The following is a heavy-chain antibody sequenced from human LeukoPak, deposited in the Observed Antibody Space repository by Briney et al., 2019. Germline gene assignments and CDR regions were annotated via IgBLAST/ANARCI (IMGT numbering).Heavy chain of an antibody. CDR3: ARVLESPWGAFDI. CDR1: GFTVSSNY. V-gene: IGHV3-53*01. D-gene: IGHD1-1*01. J-gene: IGHJ3*02. CDR2: IYSGGRT. Sequence: GGSLRLSCVVSGFTVSSNYMNWVRQAPGKGLEWVSVIYSGGRTYYADSVKGRFTISRDYSKNTLYLQMNSLRAEDTAVYYCARVLESPWGAFDIWGQGTLVTVSS.